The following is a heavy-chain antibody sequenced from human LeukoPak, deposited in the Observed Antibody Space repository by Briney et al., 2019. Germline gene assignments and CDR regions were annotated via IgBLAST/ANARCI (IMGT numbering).Heavy chain of an antibody. J-gene: IGHJ6*02. CDR2: IRYDGSNK. CDR1: GFTFSSYG. D-gene: IGHD3-10*01. Sequence: GGSLRLSCAASGFTFSSYGMHWVRQAPGKGLEWVAFIRYDGSNKYYADSVRGRFTVSRDNAKNSLYLQMNSLRAEDTAVYYCAREFGSGSYRPPYYYHGLDVWGQGTTVTVSS. V-gene: IGHV3-30*02. CDR3: AREFGSGSYRPPYYYHGLDV.